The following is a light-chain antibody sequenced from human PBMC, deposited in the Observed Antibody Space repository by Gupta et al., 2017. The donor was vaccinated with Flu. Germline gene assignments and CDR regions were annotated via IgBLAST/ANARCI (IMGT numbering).Light chain of an antibody. V-gene: IGKV3-20*01. Sequence: IVLTQSPGTLSLSPGERATLSCRASQSVSRNYLAWYQQKPGQAPRLLIYDASSRASGIPDRFTGSGSGTDFTLIISRLEPEDFAVYFCQQYGNAPATFGQGTKLKIK. CDR2: DAS. J-gene: IGKJ2*01. CDR3: QQYGNAPAT. CDR1: QSVSRNY.